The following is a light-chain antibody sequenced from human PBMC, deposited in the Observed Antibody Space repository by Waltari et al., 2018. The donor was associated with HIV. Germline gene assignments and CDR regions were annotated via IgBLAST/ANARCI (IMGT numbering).Light chain of an antibody. Sequence: QSVLTQPPSASGTPGQRVTISCSGSSSNIGSNFVYWYQQLPGTAPKLLIYRNKQRPSGVPDRFSGSKSGTSASLAITGLQPEDEAHYYCQSYDRSLSVVFGGGTKLTVL. CDR2: RNK. J-gene: IGLJ2*01. CDR3: QSYDRSLSVV. CDR1: SSNIGSNF. V-gene: IGLV1-47*01.